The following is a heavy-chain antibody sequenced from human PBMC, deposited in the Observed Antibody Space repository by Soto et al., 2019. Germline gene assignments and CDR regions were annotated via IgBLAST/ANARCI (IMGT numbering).Heavy chain of an antibody. CDR2: INPSGGST. V-gene: IGHV1-46*01. CDR3: ARDWGYCSGGSCYSSSPYYGMDV. Sequence: ASVKVSCKASGYTFTSYYMHWVRQAPGQGLEWMGIINPSGGSTSYAQKFQGRVTMTRDTSTSTVYMELSSLRSEDTAVYYCARDWGYCSGGSCYSSSPYYGMDVWGQGTTVTVSS. D-gene: IGHD2-15*01. J-gene: IGHJ6*02. CDR1: GYTFTSYY.